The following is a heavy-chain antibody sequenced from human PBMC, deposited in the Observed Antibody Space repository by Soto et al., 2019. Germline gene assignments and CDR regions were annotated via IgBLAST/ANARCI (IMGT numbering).Heavy chain of an antibody. J-gene: IGHJ5*02. CDR3: ARESGDWPLNWFDP. Sequence: GVTLRLSCAASGFNFSNHWMHWVRQRPAEGLVWVSRITSDGKSKAYAESVKGRFAISRDNAKNTLYLQMNGLTAEDTAVYYCARESGDWPLNWFDPWGQGTLVTVSS. D-gene: IGHD2-21*02. V-gene: IGHV3-74*01. CDR1: GFNFSNHW. CDR2: ITSDGKSK.